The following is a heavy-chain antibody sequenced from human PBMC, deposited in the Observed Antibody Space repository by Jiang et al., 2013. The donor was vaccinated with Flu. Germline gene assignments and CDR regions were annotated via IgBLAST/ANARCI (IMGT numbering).Heavy chain of an antibody. CDR3: ARQGMVRGVNWFDP. CDR1: GGSIVNTDYY. CDR2: IDYSGST. J-gene: IGHJ5*02. V-gene: IGHV4-39*01. D-gene: IGHD3-10*01. Sequence: TWPGLVKPSETLSLTCAVSGGSIVNTDYYWGWIRQPPGKGLEFIGSIDYSGSTFHNPSLKSRFTISVDTSKNQFSLKLSSVTAADTAMYYCARQGMVRGVNWFDPWGQGTLVTVSS.